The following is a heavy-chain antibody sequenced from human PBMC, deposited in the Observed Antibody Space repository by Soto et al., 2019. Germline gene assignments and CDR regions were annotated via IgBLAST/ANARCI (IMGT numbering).Heavy chain of an antibody. V-gene: IGHV4-59*01. D-gene: IGHD6-6*01. Sequence: QEQLQESGPGLVKPSEILTLSCTVSPGSISSSYWSWIRQPPGKGLEWIGHVAYSGTTKYNPSLNARGSISVSSSKRQFSLRLSSVTAADTAVYYCAREAQDYYFDYWGQGILVTVSS. CDR2: VAYSGTT. CDR1: PGSISSSY. CDR3: AREAQDYYFDY. J-gene: IGHJ4*02.